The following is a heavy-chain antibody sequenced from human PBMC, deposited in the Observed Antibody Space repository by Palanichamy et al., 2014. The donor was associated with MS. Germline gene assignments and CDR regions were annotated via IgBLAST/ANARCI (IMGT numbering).Heavy chain of an antibody. D-gene: IGHD2/OR15-2a*01. J-gene: IGHJ3*01. Sequence: QVQLQESGPGLVKPSETLSLTCTVSGAAVSSYFWSWVRQSPGKGLEWMGYCHFTGATKYNPSLKSRVALSIDTSKNQVSLRLTSLTAADTAVYYCARDPISIGGNAFDVWGQGKMVTVSS. V-gene: IGHV4-59*02. CDR3: ARDPISIGGNAFDV. CDR1: GAAVSSYF. CDR2: CHFTGAT.